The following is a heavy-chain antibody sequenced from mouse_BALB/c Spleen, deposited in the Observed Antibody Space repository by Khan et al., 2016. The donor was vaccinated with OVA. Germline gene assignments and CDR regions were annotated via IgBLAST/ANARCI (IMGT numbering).Heavy chain of an antibody. CDR2: ISYSGST. V-gene: IGHV3-2*02. D-gene: IGHD2-3*01. J-gene: IGHJ4*01. Sequence: EVQLVESGPGLVKPSQSLSLTCTVTGYSITSDYAWNWIRQFPGNKLEWMGYISYSGSTNYNPALKSRISITRDTSKNQFFLQLNSVTTEDTATYYCARDGYRYNYAMDYWGQGTSVTVSS. CDR3: ARDGYRYNYAMDY. CDR1: GYSITSDYA.